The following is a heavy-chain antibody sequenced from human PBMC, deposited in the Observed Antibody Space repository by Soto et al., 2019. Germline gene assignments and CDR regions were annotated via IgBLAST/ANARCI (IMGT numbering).Heavy chain of an antibody. D-gene: IGHD1-26*01. J-gene: IGHJ6*02. CDR1: GYTITSYG. CDR3: ARAVLGATRRDHYYYGMDV. CDR2: ISAYNGNT. Sequence: GASVKPSCTASGYTITSYGISWVRQAPKQGLEWMGWISAYNGNTNYAQKLQDRVTMTTDTSTSTVYMELRSLTSDDTAVYYCARAVLGATRRDHYYYGMDVWGQGTTVTVSS. V-gene: IGHV1-18*01.